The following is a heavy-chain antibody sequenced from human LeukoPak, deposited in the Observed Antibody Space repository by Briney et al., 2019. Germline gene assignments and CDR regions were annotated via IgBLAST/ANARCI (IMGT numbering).Heavy chain of an antibody. J-gene: IGHJ3*02. D-gene: IGHD3-22*01. Sequence: ASVKVSCKASGGTFSSYAISWVRQAPGQGLEWMGRIIPIFGTANYAQKFQGRVTITTDESTSTAYMELSSLRSEDTAAYYGAREGYDSSGYRRGSALDIWGQGTMVTVSS. CDR3: AREGYDSSGYRRGSALDI. CDR2: IIPIFGTA. V-gene: IGHV1-69*05. CDR1: GGTFSSYA.